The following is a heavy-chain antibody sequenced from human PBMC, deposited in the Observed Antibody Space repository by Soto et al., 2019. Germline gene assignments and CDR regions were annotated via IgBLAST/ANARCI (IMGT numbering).Heavy chain of an antibody. CDR1: GFTFSSHW. CDR2: INGDGSST. D-gene: IGHD1-7*01. CDR3: AGSPGLSRISGTTLGA. Sequence: EVQLVESGGGLVQPGGSLRLSCAASGFTFSSHWMHWVRQAPGKGLVWVSRINGDGSSTSYADSVEGRFTISRDNAKNMLYLQVNSLRADDTAVYYCAGSPGLSRISGTTLGAWGQGTLVTVSS. J-gene: IGHJ5*01. V-gene: IGHV3-74*01.